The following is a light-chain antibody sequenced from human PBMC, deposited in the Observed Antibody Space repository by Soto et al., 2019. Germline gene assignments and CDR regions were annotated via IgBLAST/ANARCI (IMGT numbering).Light chain of an antibody. CDR2: LNSDGSH. J-gene: IGLJ2*01. Sequence: QLVLTQSPSASASLGASVKFTCTLSSGHSSYAIAWHQQQPEKGPRFLMRLNSDGSHTKGDGIPDRFSGSSSGAERYLTISSLQSEYEADYYCQTWGTGLYVVFGGGTKLTVL. CDR3: QTWGTGLYVV. V-gene: IGLV4-69*01. CDR1: SGHSSYA.